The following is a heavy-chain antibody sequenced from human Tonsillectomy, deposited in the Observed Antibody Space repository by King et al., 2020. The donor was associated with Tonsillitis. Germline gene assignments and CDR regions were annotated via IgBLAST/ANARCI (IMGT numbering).Heavy chain of an antibody. CDR3: ARDKGATYFDSGRGAFDI. CDR2: SSSIRDYI. V-gene: IGHV3-21*04. D-gene: IGHD3-9*01. J-gene: IGHJ3*02. CDR1: VFRFSNHD. Sequence: VQLVESGGGLVKPGGSLRLSCETSVFRFSNHDMHWVRQAPGKGLELVSSSSSIRDYIYYADSVKGRFTISRDNAKNALYLQMNSLRAEDTAVYFCARDKGATYFDSGRGAFDIWGQGTMVTVSS.